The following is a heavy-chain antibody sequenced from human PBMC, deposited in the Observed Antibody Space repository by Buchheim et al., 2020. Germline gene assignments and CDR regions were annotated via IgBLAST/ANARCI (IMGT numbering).Heavy chain of an antibody. CDR3: ARDSSSWGIRFFDI. CDR2: ICTSGST. D-gene: IGHD6-6*01. Sequence: QVQLQESGPGLVKPSQTLSLTCTVSDVSIAYGSFCWSWLRQPAGATLEWIGRICTSGSTGHNPSLQSRVVISTDTSKNHFSLRLTSVTAADTAVYFCARDSSSWGIRFFDIWGQGAL. V-gene: IGHV4-61*02. CDR1: DVSIAYGSFC. J-gene: IGHJ4*02.